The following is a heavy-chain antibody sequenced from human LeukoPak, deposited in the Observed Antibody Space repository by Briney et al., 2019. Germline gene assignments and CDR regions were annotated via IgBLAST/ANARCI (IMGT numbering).Heavy chain of an antibody. Sequence: SGTLSLTCAVSGGSISSSNWWSWVRQPPGKGLEWIGEIYHSGSTNYNPSLKSRVTISVDKSKNQFSLKLSSVTAADTAVYYCAREPFNYYYGMDVWGQRTTVTVSS. CDR1: GGSISSSNW. CDR3: AREPFNYYYGMDV. V-gene: IGHV4-4*02. J-gene: IGHJ6*02. CDR2: IYHSGST.